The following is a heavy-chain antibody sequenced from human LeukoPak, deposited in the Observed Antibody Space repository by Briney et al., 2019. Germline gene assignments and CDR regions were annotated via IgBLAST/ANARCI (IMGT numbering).Heavy chain of an antibody. V-gene: IGHV5-51*01. J-gene: IGHJ1*01. CDR3: VRLRAQGPFVY. D-gene: IGHD2/OR15-2a*01. CDR1: GYSFTSYW. CDR2: IYPGDSDT. Sequence: GESLKISCKGSGYSFTSYWIGWVRQMPGKGLEWMGIIYPGDSDTRHSPSFQGQVTISADKSINTAYLQWSTLKASDTAMYYCVRLRAQGPFVYWGQGTLVTVSS.